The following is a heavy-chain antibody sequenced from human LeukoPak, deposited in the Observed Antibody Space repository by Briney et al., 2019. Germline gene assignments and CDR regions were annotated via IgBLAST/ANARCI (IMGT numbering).Heavy chain of an antibody. J-gene: IGHJ5*02. Sequence: GASVKVSCKASGYTFTSYGISWVRQAPGQGLEWMGWISAYNGNTNYAQKLQGRVTMTTDTSTSTAYMELRSLRSDDTAVYYCARDYGSGSYYNRYNWFDPWGQGTLVTVSS. CDR1: GYTFTSYG. CDR3: ARDYGSGSYYNRYNWFDP. CDR2: ISAYNGNT. D-gene: IGHD3-10*01. V-gene: IGHV1-18*01.